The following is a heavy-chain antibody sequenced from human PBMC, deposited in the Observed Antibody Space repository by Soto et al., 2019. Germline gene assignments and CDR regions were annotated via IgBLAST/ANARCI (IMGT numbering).Heavy chain of an antibody. CDR2: ISPDNGNT. V-gene: IGHV1-18*01. J-gene: IGHJ6*02. D-gene: IGHD5-12*01. CDR1: GYTFTIYG. CDR3: ARALGYSGYAGMDV. Sequence: QVQLVQSGGEVKKPGASVKVSYKASGYTFTIYGINWVRQAPGQGLEWMGWISPDNGNTNYAQKLQGRVTMTTDTSTSTAYMELRSLRSDDTAVYYCARALGYSGYAGMDVWGQGTTVTVSS.